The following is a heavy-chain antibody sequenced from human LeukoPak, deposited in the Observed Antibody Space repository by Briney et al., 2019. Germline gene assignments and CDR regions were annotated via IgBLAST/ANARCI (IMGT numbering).Heavy chain of an antibody. CDR2: IWYDGSNK. D-gene: IGHD1-26*01. CDR1: GFTFSSYG. J-gene: IGHJ4*02. V-gene: IGHV3-33*01. Sequence: PGRSLRLSCAASGFTFSSYGMHWVRQAPGKGLEWVAVIWYDGSNKYYADSVKGRFTISRDNAKNSLYLQMNSLRAEDTAVYYCARVGIGYYFDYWGQGTLVTVSS. CDR3: ARVGIGYYFDY.